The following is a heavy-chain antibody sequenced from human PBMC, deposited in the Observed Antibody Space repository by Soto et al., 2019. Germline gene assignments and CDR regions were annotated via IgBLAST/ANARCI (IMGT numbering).Heavy chain of an antibody. CDR1: GFKAHQYA. D-gene: IGHD3-10*01. Sequence: EVQLVESGGGLVQPGRSLRLSCTVSGFKAHQYAMLWVRQAPGKGLEWVSGIYRDGGGTGYADSVKGRFTVSRDNVKNSLSLQMNSLRSDDTALYYCIKDETPGGADYWGQGILVTVSS. CDR2: IYRDGGGT. J-gene: IGHJ4*02. V-gene: IGHV3-9*02. CDR3: IKDETPGGADY.